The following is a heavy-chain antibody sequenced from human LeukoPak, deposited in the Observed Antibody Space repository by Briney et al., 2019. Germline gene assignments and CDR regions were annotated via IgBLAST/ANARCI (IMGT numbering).Heavy chain of an antibody. D-gene: IGHD2-2*01. J-gene: IGHJ3*02. Sequence: GGSLRLSCAASGFTFSSYAMSWVRQAPGKGLEWVSAISGSGGSTYYADSVKGRFTISRDNSKNTLYLQMNSLRAEDTAVYYCAKNGIVVVPAARTENAFDIWGQGTMVTVSS. CDR2: ISGSGGST. CDR1: GFTFSSYA. V-gene: IGHV3-23*01. CDR3: AKNGIVVVPAARTENAFDI.